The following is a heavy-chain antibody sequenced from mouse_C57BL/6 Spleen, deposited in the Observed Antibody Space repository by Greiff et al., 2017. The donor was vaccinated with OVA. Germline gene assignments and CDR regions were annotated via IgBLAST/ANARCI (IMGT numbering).Heavy chain of an antibody. Sequence: VKLVESGAELVKPGASVKISCKASGYAFSSYWMNWVKQRPGKGLEWIGQIYPGDGDTNYNGKFKGKATLTADKSSSTAYMQLSSLTSEDSAVYFCARTRVYYGSSVFDYWGQGTTLTVSS. CDR3: ARTRVYYGSSVFDY. CDR1: GYAFSSYW. CDR2: IYPGDGDT. V-gene: IGHV1-80*01. J-gene: IGHJ2*01. D-gene: IGHD1-1*01.